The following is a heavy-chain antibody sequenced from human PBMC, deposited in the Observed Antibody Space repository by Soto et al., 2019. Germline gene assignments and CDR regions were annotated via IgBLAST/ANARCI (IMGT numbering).Heavy chain of an antibody. CDR3: ARQYSYGSRGDYYYMDV. D-gene: IGHD5-18*01. V-gene: IGHV1-18*01. CDR2: ISAYNGNT. Sequence: ASVKVSCKASGYTFTSDGISWVRQAPGQGLEWMGWISAYNGNTNYAQKLQGRVTMTTDTSTSTAYMELRSLRSDDTAVYYCARQYSYGSRGDYYYMDVWGKGTTVTVSS. CDR1: GYTFTSDG. J-gene: IGHJ6*03.